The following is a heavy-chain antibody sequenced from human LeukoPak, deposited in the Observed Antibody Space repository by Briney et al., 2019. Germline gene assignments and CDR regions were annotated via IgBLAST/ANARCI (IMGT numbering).Heavy chain of an antibody. Sequence: SETLSLTCTVSGGSISSYYWSWIRQPPGKGLEWIGYIYYSGSTNYNPSPKSRVTISVDTSKNQFSLKLSSVTAADTAVYYCASSHYDFWSGYLNLYDYWGQGTLVTVSS. V-gene: IGHV4-59*08. CDR1: GGSISSYY. D-gene: IGHD3-3*01. CDR2: IYYSGST. J-gene: IGHJ4*02. CDR3: ASSHYDFWSGYLNLYDY.